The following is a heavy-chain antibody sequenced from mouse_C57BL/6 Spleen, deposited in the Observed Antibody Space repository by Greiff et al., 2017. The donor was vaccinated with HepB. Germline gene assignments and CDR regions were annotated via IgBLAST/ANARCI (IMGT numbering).Heavy chain of an antibody. Sequence: QVQLQQSGAELVRPGASVTLSCKASGYTFTDYEMHWVKQTPVHGLEWIGAIDPETGGTAYNQKFKGKAILTADKSSSTAYMELRSLTSEDSAVYYCTKGGIYYGNSAWFAYWGQGTLVTVSA. J-gene: IGHJ3*01. CDR2: IDPETGGT. CDR3: TKGGIYYGNSAWFAY. V-gene: IGHV1-15*01. D-gene: IGHD2-1*01. CDR1: GYTFTDYE.